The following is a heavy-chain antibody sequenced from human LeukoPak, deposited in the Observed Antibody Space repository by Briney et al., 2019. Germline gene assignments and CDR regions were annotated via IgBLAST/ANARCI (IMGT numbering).Heavy chain of an antibody. CDR3: ARHDPYGPFES. CDR2: IYYSGST. V-gene: IGHV4-59*08. CDR1: GGSISSYY. D-gene: IGHD4-17*01. J-gene: IGHJ4*02. Sequence: SETLSLTCTVSGGSISSYYWSWIRQPPGKGLEWIGYIYYSGSTNYNPSLKSRVTISVDTSKNQFSLKLSSVTAADTAVYYCARHDPYGPFESWGQGTLVTVSS.